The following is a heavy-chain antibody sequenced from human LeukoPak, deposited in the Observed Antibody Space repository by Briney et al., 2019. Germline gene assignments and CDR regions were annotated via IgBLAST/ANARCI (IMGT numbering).Heavy chain of an antibody. CDR1: GGSFSDYY. D-gene: IGHD1-14*01. Sequence: PSETLSLTCAVYGGSFSDYYWSWIRQPPGKGLEWIGEINHSGSTNYNPSLKSRVTISVDTSKNQFSLKLSSVTAADTAVYYCATKGETGFDYWGQGTLVTVSS. CDR2: INHSGST. V-gene: IGHV4-34*01. J-gene: IGHJ4*02. CDR3: ATKGETGFDY.